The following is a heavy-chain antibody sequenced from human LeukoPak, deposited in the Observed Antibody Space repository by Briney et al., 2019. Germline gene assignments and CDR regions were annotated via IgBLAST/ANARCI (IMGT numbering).Heavy chain of an antibody. CDR2: INPNSGGT. D-gene: IGHD3-22*01. Sequence: ASVKVSCKASGYTFTGYYMHWVRQAPGQGLEWMGWINPNSGGTNYAQKFQGRVTMTRDTSISTAYMELSRLRSDDTAVYYCARASVNYYDSSGYYFKWFDPWGQGTLVIVSS. J-gene: IGHJ5*02. CDR1: GYTFTGYY. V-gene: IGHV1-2*02. CDR3: ARASVNYYDSSGYYFKWFDP.